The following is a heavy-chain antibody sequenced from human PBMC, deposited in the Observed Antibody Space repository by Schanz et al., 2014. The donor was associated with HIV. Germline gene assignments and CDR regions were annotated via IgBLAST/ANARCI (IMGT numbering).Heavy chain of an antibody. CDR1: GFSFLRYE. J-gene: IGHJ5*02. V-gene: IGHV3-7*01. Sequence: VQLVESGGGVVQPGRSLRLSCAASGFSFLRYEMSWVRQAPGKGLEWLANIKLDGSEKYYVDSVKGRFTISRDNTKNSLYLQMNSLRAEDTAVYYCARDYHWNWFDPWGQGTLVTVSS. CDR3: ARDYHWNWFDP. D-gene: IGHD1-20*01. CDR2: IKLDGSEK.